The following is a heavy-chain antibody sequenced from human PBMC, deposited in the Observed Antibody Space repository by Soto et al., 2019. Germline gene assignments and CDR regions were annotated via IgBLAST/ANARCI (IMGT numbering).Heavy chain of an antibody. V-gene: IGHV3-23*01. CDR2: ISGSGGST. D-gene: IGHD1-26*01. CDR3: AKVRYSGSYYFDY. Sequence: SGGSLRLSCAASGFTFSSYAMSWVRQAPGKGLEWVSAISGSGGSTYYADSVKGRFTISRDNSKNTLYLQMNSLRAEDTAVYYCAKVRYSGSYYFDYWGQGTLVTVSS. J-gene: IGHJ4*02. CDR1: GFTFSSYA.